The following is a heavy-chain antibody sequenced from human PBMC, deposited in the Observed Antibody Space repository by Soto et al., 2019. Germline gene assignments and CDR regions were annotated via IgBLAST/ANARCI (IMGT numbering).Heavy chain of an antibody. Sequence: QVQLQESGPGLVKPSQTLSLTCTVSGGSISSGGYYWSWIRQHPGKGLEWIGYIYYSGSTYYNPSLKSRVTISVDTSKNHFSLKLSSVTAADTAVYYCAREEGGGYDHRWFDPWGQGTLVTVSS. CDR1: GGSISSGGYY. CDR3: AREEGGGYDHRWFDP. J-gene: IGHJ5*02. V-gene: IGHV4-31*03. D-gene: IGHD5-12*01. CDR2: IYYSGST.